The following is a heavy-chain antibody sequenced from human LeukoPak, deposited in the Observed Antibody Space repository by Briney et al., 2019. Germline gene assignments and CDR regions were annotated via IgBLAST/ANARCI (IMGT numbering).Heavy chain of an antibody. J-gene: IGHJ4*02. CDR2: ITTGDGNT. V-gene: IGHV3-23*01. CDR1: GFTFSSYT. CDR3: AKDGGLWVTAHWGDS. Sequence: GGSLRLSCTASGFTFSSYTMTWVRQAPGKGLKWVSTITTGDGNTYYADSVKGRFTVSRDDSKNTLYLQMNSLRAEDTAVYYCAKDGGLWVTAHWGDSWGRGTLVTVSS. D-gene: IGHD7-27*01.